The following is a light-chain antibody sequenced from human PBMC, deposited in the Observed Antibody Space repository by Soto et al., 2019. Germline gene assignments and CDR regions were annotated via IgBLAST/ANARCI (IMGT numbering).Light chain of an antibody. CDR1: SSNIGAGYD. CDR2: GNS. Sequence: QPVLTQPPSVSGAPGQRGTISCTGSSSNIGAGYDVHWYQQLPGTAPKLLIYGNSNRPSGVPDRFSGSKSGTSASLAITGLHAEYEADYYCQSYDSSLRGVFGGGTKVTVL. CDR3: QSYDSSLRGV. V-gene: IGLV1-40*01. J-gene: IGLJ2*01.